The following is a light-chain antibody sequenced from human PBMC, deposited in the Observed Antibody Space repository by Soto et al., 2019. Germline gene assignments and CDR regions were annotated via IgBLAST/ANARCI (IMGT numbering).Light chain of an antibody. J-gene: IGKJ5*01. Sequence: IVITQSPATLSVSPGERATLSCVPGQSVSTNLAWYQQKPGRPPRLLISDASSRPTDIPARFSGSGSGTDFPPPISRRGPEDFAVFYGRQYGSSPMPFGQGTR. CDR3: RQYGSSPMP. CDR1: QSVSTN. V-gene: IGKV3D-20*01. CDR2: DAS.